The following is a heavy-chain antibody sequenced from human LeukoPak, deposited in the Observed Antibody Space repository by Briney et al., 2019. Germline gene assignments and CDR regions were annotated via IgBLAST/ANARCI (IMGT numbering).Heavy chain of an antibody. D-gene: IGHD6-19*01. V-gene: IGHV4-59*01. CDR2: IYYSGST. CDR3: ARSYSSGWYAYYYMDV. Sequence: SETLSLTCTVSGGFISSYYWSWIRQPPGKGLEWIGYIYYSGSTNYNPSLKSRVTISVDTSKNQFSLKLSSVTAADTAVYYCARSYSSGWYAYYYMDVWGKGTTVTISS. CDR1: GGFISSYY. J-gene: IGHJ6*03.